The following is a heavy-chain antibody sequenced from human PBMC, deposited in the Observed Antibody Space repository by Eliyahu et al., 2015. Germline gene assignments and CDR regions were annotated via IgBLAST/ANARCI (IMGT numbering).Heavy chain of an antibody. J-gene: IGHJ4*02. CDR1: GFTVSSNY. Sequence: EVQLVESGGGLVQPGGSLRLSCAASGFTVSSNYISWVRQAPGKGLEWVSVIYTGGSTDYADSVKGRFTISRDNSKNTLYLQMNSLRTEDTAVYYCATHPRDYSSGWAFDYWGQGTLVTVSS. D-gene: IGHD6-19*01. V-gene: IGHV3-66*02. CDR2: IYTGGST. CDR3: ATHPRDYSSGWAFDY.